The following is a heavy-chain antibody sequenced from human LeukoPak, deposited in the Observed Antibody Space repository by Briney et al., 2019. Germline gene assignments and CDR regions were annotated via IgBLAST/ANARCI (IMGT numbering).Heavy chain of an antibody. CDR3: ARQAEYCGGDCDPTASWYFDL. CDR1: GGSISSYY. J-gene: IGHJ2*01. V-gene: IGHV4-59*01. Sequence: SETLSLTCTVSGGSISSYYWSWIRQPPGKGLEWIGYIYYSGSTNYNPSLKSRVTISVDTSKNQFSLKLSSVTAADTAVYYCARQAEYCGGDCDPTASWYFDLWGRGTLVTVSS. CDR2: IYYSGST. D-gene: IGHD2-21*02.